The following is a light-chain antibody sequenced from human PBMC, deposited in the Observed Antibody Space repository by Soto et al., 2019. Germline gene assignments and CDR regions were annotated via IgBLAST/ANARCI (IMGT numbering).Light chain of an antibody. CDR3: QESYTGPAVS. V-gene: IGKV1-39*01. J-gene: IGKJ4*01. CDR1: QNIDNY. Sequence: DIQMTHSPSSLSASLGDRVTITCRASQNIDNYLNWYQHKPGKAPKLLIYATSTLQSGVPSRFSGSGSGTEFTLTTSSLQPEDFATYFCQESYTGPAVSFGGGTKVEIK. CDR2: ATS.